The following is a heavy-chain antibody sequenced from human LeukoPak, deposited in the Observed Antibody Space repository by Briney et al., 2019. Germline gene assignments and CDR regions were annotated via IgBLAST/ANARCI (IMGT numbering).Heavy chain of an antibody. D-gene: IGHD4/OR15-4a*01. CDR1: GFTFSSYG. J-gene: IGHJ4*02. Sequence: GRSLRLSCAASGFTFSSYGMHWVRQAPGKGLEWVAVISYDGSNKYYADSVRGRFTISRDNSKNTLYLQMNSLRAEDTAAYYCAKSPTDYDALDYWGQGTLVTVSS. CDR2: ISYDGSNK. CDR3: AKSPTDYDALDY. V-gene: IGHV3-30*18.